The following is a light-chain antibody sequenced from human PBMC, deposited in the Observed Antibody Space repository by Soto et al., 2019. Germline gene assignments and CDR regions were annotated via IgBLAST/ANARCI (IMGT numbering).Light chain of an antibody. Sequence: DIQMTQSPSTLSASVGDRVTITCRASQSINTWLAWYQQKPGEATKLLIYKASSSESGVPSRFSGSGSGTEFTLTISSLQPDDFATYYCQQYNSYPLTFGQGTKVEIK. CDR2: KAS. CDR3: QQYNSYPLT. CDR1: QSINTW. J-gene: IGKJ1*01. V-gene: IGKV1-5*03.